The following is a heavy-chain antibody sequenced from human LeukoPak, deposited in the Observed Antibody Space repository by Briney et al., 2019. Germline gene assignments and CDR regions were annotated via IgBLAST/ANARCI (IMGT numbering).Heavy chain of an antibody. CDR1: GYTFTSYD. CDR3: ARDGAYCGGDCYSTFPFFDY. Sequence: GASVKVSCKASGYTFTSYDINWVRQATGQRLEWMGWINAGNGNTKYSQKFQGRVTITRDTSASTAYMELSSLRSEDTAVYYCARDGAYCGGDCYSTFPFFDYWGREPWSPSPQ. J-gene: IGHJ4*02. CDR2: INAGNGNT. D-gene: IGHD2-21*02. V-gene: IGHV1-3*01.